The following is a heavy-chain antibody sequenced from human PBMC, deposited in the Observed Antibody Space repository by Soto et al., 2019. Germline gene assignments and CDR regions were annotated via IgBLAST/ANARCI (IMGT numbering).Heavy chain of an antibody. V-gene: IGHV3-9*01. CDR2: ISWNSGSI. D-gene: IGHD5-12*01. CDR1: GFTFDDYA. Sequence: GGSLRLSCAASGFTFDDYAMHWVRQAPGKGLEWVSGISWNSGSIGYADSVKGRFTISRDNAKNSLYLQMNSLRAEDTALYYCAKDKSGYDLGGLLDYWGQGTLVTVSS. J-gene: IGHJ4*02. CDR3: AKDKSGYDLGGLLDY.